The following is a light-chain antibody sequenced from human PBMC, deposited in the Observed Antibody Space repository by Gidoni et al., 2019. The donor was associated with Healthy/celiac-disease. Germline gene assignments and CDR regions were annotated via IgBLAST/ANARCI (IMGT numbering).Light chain of an antibody. CDR3: QQYGSSRSLT. Sequence: EIVLTQSPGTLSLSPGERATLSCRASQSVSSSYLAWYQQKPGQAPRLLIYGASSRATGIPDRLSGSGSGTDFTLTISRLEPEDFAVYYCQQYGSSRSLTFXGXTKVEIK. J-gene: IGKJ4*01. V-gene: IGKV3-20*01. CDR1: QSVSSSY. CDR2: GAS.